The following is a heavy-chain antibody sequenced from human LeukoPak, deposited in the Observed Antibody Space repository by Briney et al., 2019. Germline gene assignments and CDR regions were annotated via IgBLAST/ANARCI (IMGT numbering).Heavy chain of an antibody. Sequence: ASVKVSCKASGYTFTSYGISWVRQAPGQGLEWMGWISAYNGNTNYAQKFQGRVTMTRDTSISTAYMELSRLRSDDTAVYYCARTYYYGSGSYYFWGQGTLVTVSS. CDR2: ISAYNGNT. J-gene: IGHJ4*02. CDR3: ARTYYYGSGSYYF. V-gene: IGHV1-18*01. D-gene: IGHD3-10*01. CDR1: GYTFTSYG.